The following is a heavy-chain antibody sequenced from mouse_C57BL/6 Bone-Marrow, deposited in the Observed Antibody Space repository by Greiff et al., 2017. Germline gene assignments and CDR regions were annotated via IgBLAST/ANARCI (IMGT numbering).Heavy chain of an antibody. CDR2: IDPSDSYT. V-gene: IGHV1-69*01. CDR3: ARGLCPTTGYFDV. CDR1: GYTFTSYW. Sequence: QVQLQQPGAELVMPGASVKLSCKASGYTFTSYWMHWVKQRPGQGLEWIGEIDPSDSYTNYNQKFKGKSTLTVDKSSSTAYMQLSSLTSEDSAVYYCARGLCPTTGYFDVWGTGTTVTVSS. J-gene: IGHJ1*03. D-gene: IGHD1-1*02.